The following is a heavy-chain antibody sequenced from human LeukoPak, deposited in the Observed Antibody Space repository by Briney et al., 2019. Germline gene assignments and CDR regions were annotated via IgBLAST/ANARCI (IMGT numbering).Heavy chain of an antibody. Sequence: PSETLSLTCTVSGGSISSYYWSWIRQPPGKGLEWIGYIYYSGSTNYNPSLKSRVTISVDTSKNQFSLKLSSVTAADTAVYYCARGGYAIFGVADNWFDPWGQGTLVTVSS. CDR1: GGSISSYY. J-gene: IGHJ5*02. CDR3: ARGGYAIFGVADNWFDP. V-gene: IGHV4-59*01. CDR2: IYYSGST. D-gene: IGHD3-3*01.